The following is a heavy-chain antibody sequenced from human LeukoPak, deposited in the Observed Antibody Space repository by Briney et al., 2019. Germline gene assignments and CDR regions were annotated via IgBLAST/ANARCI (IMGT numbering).Heavy chain of an antibody. CDR2: ISGSGGST. CDR1: GFTFSTYP. D-gene: IGHD2-15*01. J-gene: IGHJ6*02. CDR3: ARGRLGCSGGSCYYYGMDV. Sequence: PGGSLRLSCVASGFTFSTYPISWVRQAPGKGLEWVSAISGSGGSTYYADSVKGRFTISRDNAKNSLYLQMNSLRAEDTAVYYCARGRLGCSGGSCYYYGMDVWGQGTTVTVSS. V-gene: IGHV3-23*01.